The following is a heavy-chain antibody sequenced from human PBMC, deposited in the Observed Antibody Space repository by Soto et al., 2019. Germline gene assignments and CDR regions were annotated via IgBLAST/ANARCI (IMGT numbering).Heavy chain of an antibody. CDR2: IYYSGST. D-gene: IGHD2-21*02. J-gene: IGHJ4*02. CDR3: ARTPPTTYDAYCGGDCYLPDY. V-gene: IGHV4-39*01. Sequence: SETLSLTCTVSGGSISSSSYYWGWIRQPPGKGLEWIGSIYYSGSTYYNPSLKGRVTISVDTSKNQFSLKLSSVTAADTAVYYCARTPPTTYDAYCGGDCYLPDYWGQGTLVTVSS. CDR1: GGSISSSSYY.